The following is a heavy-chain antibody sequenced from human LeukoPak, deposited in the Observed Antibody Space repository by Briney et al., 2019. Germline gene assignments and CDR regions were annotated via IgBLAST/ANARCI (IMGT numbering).Heavy chain of an antibody. Sequence: PGGSLRLSCAASGFTFSSYAMHWVRQAPGKGLEWVAVISYDGSNKYYADSVKGRFTISRDNSKNTLYLQMNSLRAEDTAVYYCARAPGYSYASTFDIWGQGTMVTVSS. D-gene: IGHD5-18*01. J-gene: IGHJ3*02. CDR2: ISYDGSNK. CDR3: ARAPGYSYASTFDI. V-gene: IGHV3-30-3*01. CDR1: GFTFSSYA.